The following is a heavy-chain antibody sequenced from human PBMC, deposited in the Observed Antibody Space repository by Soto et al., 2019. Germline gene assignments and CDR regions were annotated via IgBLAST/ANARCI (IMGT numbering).Heavy chain of an antibody. J-gene: IGHJ4*02. CDR1: GFTFSSYG. Sequence: GGSLRLSCAASGFTFSSYGMHWVRQAPGKGLEWVAVIWYDGSNKYFADSVKGRFTISRDKSKNRLYQQMNSLKAEVTAVYYCARWNIQYHYFDYWGQGTLVTVSS. D-gene: IGHD1-1*01. CDR2: IWYDGSNK. V-gene: IGHV3-33*01. CDR3: ARWNIQYHYFDY.